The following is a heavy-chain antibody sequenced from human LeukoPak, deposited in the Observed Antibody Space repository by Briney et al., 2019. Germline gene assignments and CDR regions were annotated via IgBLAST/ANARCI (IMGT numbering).Heavy chain of an antibody. Sequence: GGSLRFSCAGSGFTFSSYTTNWFRQAPGKGLEWVSSITSTGTKTYYADSVKGRFTISRDNAKNSLYLQMNSLRAEDTAVDYCAELGITMIGGVWGKGTTVTISS. J-gene: IGHJ6*04. D-gene: IGHD3-10*02. CDR2: ITSTGTKT. V-gene: IGHV3-21*01. CDR3: AELGITMIGGV. CDR1: GFTFSSYT.